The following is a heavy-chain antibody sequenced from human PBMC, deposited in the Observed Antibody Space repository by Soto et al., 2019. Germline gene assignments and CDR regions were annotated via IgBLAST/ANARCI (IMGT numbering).Heavy chain of an antibody. J-gene: IGHJ6*03. Sequence: GASVKVSCKASGGTFSSYTISWVRQAPGQGLEWMGRIIPILGIANYAQKFQGRVTITADKSTSTAYMELSSLRSEDTAVYYCARAPAYGSSYSYYYYYYMDVWGKGTTVTVSS. CDR3: ARAPAYGSSYSYYYYYYMDV. V-gene: IGHV1-69*02. D-gene: IGHD6-13*01. CDR2: IIPILGIA. CDR1: GGTFSSYT.